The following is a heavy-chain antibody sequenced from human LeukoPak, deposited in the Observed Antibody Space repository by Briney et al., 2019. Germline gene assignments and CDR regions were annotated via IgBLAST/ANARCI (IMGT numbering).Heavy chain of an antibody. Sequence: ASVKVSCKASGYTFSSYDINWARQATGQGLEWIGWMNPNSGDTGYAQKFQDRVTMTRNTSINTAYMELSSLRSEDTGVYYCARGPPGSSSSDYWGQGTLVTVS. D-gene: IGHD6-13*01. CDR3: ARGPPGSSSSDY. J-gene: IGHJ4*02. CDR2: MNPNSGDT. CDR1: GYTFSSYD. V-gene: IGHV1-8*01.